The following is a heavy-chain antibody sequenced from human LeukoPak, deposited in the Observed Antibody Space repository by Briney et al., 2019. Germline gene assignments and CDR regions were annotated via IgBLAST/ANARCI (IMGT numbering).Heavy chain of an antibody. V-gene: IGHV4-39*01. D-gene: IGHD5-18*01. Sequence: SETLSLTCTVSGGSISSSSYYWGWIRQPPGKGLERIGSIYYSGSTYYNPSLKSRVTISVDTSKNQFSLKLSSVTAADTAVYYCARQRNSYDDYWGQGTLVTVSS. CDR3: ARQRNSYDDY. J-gene: IGHJ4*02. CDR1: GGSISSSSYY. CDR2: IYYSGST.